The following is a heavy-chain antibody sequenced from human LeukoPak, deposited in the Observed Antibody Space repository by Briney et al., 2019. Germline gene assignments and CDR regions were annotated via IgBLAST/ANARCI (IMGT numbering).Heavy chain of an antibody. V-gene: IGHV1-8*01. D-gene: IGHD2-21*02. Sequence: ASVKVSCKASGYTFTSYDINWVRQATGQGLEWMGWMNPNRGNTGYAQKFQGRVTMTRNTSISTAYMELSSLRSEDTAVYYCARGPAFPWVSWFDPWGQGTLVTVSS. CDR3: ARGPAFPWVSWFDP. J-gene: IGHJ5*02. CDR2: MNPNRGNT. CDR1: GYTFTSYD.